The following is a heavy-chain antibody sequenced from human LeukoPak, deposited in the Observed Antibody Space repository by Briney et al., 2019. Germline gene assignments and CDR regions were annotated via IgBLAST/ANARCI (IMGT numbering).Heavy chain of an antibody. CDR1: GYTFTGYY. CDR2: INPNSGGT. Sequence: ASVKVSCKASGYTFTGYYMHWVRQAPGQGLEWLGWINPNSGGTNYAQKFQGRVTITADESTSTAYMELSSLRSEDTAVYYCARSDVRGANYYMDVWGKGTTVTISS. V-gene: IGHV1-2*02. CDR3: ARSDVRGANYYMDV. D-gene: IGHD3-10*01. J-gene: IGHJ6*03.